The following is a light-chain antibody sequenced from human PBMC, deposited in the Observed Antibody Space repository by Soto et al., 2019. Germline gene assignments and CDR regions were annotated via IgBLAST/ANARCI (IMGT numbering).Light chain of an antibody. J-gene: IGKJ5*01. CDR3: QQNYNTLPIT. CDR2: ATS. CDR1: HIIDFY. V-gene: IGKV1-39*01. Sequence: DSQMTQSRSSLSASVGDRVTITCRASHIIDFYLNWHQQKPGQAPKLLIYATSTLQSGVPSRFSGSGSGTDFTLTISSLHLEDFATYYCQQNYNTLPITFGQGTRLEIK.